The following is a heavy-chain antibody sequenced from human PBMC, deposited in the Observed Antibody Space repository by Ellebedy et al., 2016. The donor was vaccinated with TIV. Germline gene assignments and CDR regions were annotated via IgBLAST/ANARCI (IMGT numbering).Heavy chain of an antibody. J-gene: IGHJ5*02. CDR2: IYWNDDK. CDR3: AHLDYGDFFSWFDP. CDR1: GFSLSTSTVG. D-gene: IGHD4-17*01. V-gene: IGHV2-5*01. Sequence: SGPTLMKPTQTLTLTCTFSGFSLSTSTVGVGWIRQPPGKALEWLALIYWNDDKRYRPSLKSRLTITKDTSKNQVVLTMTNMDPVDTATYYCAHLDYGDFFSWFDPWGQGTLVTVSS.